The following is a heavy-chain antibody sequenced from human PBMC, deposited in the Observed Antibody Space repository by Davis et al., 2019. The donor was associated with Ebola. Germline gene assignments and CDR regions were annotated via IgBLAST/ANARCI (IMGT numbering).Heavy chain of an antibody. J-gene: IGHJ4*02. CDR3: AKGPKSGSLDY. V-gene: IGHV3-74*01. CDR2: INSDGSST. D-gene: IGHD1-26*01. CDR1: GFTFNTYW. Sequence: HTGGSLRLSCAASGFTFNTYWMHWVRQAPGKGLVWVSRINSDGSSTSYADSVKGRFTISRDNAKNTLYLQMNSLRADDTAVYYCAKGPKSGSLDYWGQGTLVTVSS.